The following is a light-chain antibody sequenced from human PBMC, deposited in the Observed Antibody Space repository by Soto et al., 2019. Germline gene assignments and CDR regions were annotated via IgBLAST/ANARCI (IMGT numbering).Light chain of an antibody. CDR2: LTS. V-gene: IGKV3D-11*03. CDR1: QALNTR. Sequence: EIVLTQSPATLSAFPGDIVTLSCRASQALNTRLAWYQHKPGQAPRLLIYLTSNRAAGVPSRFSAWGSETDFTLAISDVQPEDVAVYYCHQRQSWPRTLGQGTKVDI. CDR3: HQRQSWPRT. J-gene: IGKJ1*01.